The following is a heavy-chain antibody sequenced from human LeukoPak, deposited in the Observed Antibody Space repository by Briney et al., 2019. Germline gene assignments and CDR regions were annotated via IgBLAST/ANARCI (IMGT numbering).Heavy chain of an antibody. D-gene: IGHD2-2*01. Sequence: PSETLSLTCTVSGGSISSYYWSWIRQPPGKGLEWIGTVYYSGSTFYNPSLKSRVTISVDTSKNQFSLKLTSVTAADTAVYFCARRYCSGSNCYFFDYWGQGTLVTVSS. J-gene: IGHJ4*02. V-gene: IGHV4-39*01. CDR1: GGSISSYY. CDR2: VYYSGST. CDR3: ARRYCSGSNCYFFDY.